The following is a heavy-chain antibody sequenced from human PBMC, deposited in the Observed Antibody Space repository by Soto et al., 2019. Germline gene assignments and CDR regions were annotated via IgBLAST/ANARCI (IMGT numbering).Heavy chain of an antibody. D-gene: IGHD6-13*01. CDR2: INAGNGNT. CDR1: GYTFTSYA. CDR3: AGDGDKGSSGINWFDP. J-gene: IGHJ5*02. Sequence: QVQLVQSGAEVKKPGASVKVSCKASGYTFTSYAMHWVRQAPGQRLEWMGWINAGNGNTKYSQKFQGRVTITRDTSASTAYMERSSLRSEDTAVYYCAGDGDKGSSGINWFDPWGQGTLVTVSS. V-gene: IGHV1-3*01.